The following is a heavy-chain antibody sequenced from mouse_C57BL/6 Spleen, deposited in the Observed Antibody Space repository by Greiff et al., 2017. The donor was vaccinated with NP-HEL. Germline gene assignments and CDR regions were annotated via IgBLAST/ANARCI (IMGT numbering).Heavy chain of an antibody. J-gene: IGHJ2*01. Sequence: EVQRVESGGGLVQPGGSLKLSCAASGFTFSDYGMAWVRQAPRKGPEWVAFISNLAYSIYYADTVTGRFTISRENAKNTLYLEMSSLRSEDTAMYYCARHKDYGSSYYFDYWGQGTTLTVSS. CDR1: GFTFSDYG. CDR3: ARHKDYGSSYYFDY. CDR2: ISNLAYSI. D-gene: IGHD1-1*01. V-gene: IGHV5-15*01.